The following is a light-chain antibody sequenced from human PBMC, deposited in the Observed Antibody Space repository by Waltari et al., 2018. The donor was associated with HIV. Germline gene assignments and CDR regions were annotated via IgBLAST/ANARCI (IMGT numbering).Light chain of an antibody. Sequence: QSALTQPASVSGSTGEAITISCTGTSSDVGGYNYVSWYQKHPGKAPKLIIYEVSNRPSGVSNRFSGSKSGNTASLTISGLQAEDEADYYCSSYTSSSTRVFGGGTNLTVL. CDR2: EVS. CDR1: SSDVGGYNY. V-gene: IGLV2-14*01. CDR3: SSYTSSSTRV. J-gene: IGLJ3*02.